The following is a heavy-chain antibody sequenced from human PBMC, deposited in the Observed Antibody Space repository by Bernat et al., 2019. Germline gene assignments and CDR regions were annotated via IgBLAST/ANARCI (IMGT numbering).Heavy chain of an antibody. Sequence: QVQLVESGGGVVQPGRSLRLSCAASGFTFSNYGMHWVRQAPGKGLEWVALIAYDGSNKYYADSVKGRFTISRDNSKNTLYVQMNSLRAEDTAVYYCARDFGYNNGHTFNCWGQGTLVTGSS. CDR1: GFTFSNYG. CDR2: IAYDGSNK. J-gene: IGHJ4*02. CDR3: ARDFGYNNGHTFNC. D-gene: IGHD5-18*01. V-gene: IGHV3-33*01.